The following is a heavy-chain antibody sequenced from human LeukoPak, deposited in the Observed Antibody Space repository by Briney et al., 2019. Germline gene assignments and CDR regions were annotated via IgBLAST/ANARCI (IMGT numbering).Heavy chain of an antibody. D-gene: IGHD3-22*01. V-gene: IGHV1-2*02. CDR3: ARDPYYYDSSGYLNWFDP. Sequence: GASVKVSCKASGYTFTGYYMHWVRQAPGPGLEWMGWINPNSGGTNYAQKFQGRVTMTRDTSISTAYMELSRLRSDDTAVYYCARDPYYYDSSGYLNWFDPWGQGTLVTVSS. CDR2: INPNSGGT. CDR1: GYTFTGYY. J-gene: IGHJ5*02.